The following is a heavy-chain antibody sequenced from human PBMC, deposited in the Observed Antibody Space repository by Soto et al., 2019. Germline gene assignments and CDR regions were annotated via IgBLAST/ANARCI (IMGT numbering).Heavy chain of an antibody. CDR2: IDPSDSYT. Sequence: PGESLKISCKGSGYSFTSYWISWVRQMPGKGLEWMGRIDPSDSYTNYSPSFQGHVTISADKSINTAYPQWSSLKASDTAVYYCARDPYDFWSGYYYPPLMDVWGQGTTVTVS. D-gene: IGHD3-3*01. CDR3: ARDPYDFWSGYYYPPLMDV. CDR1: GYSFTSYW. V-gene: IGHV5-10-1*01. J-gene: IGHJ6*02.